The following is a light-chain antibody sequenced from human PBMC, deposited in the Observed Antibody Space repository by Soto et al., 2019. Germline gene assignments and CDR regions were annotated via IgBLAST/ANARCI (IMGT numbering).Light chain of an antibody. CDR2: DAS. V-gene: IGKV1-5*01. CDR3: QQYNSYSPIP. Sequence: DIQMTQSPSTLSASVGDRVTITCRASQSISSWLAWYQQKPGKAPKLLIYDASSLESGVPSRFSGSGSGTELPLTISSLQPDDFATYYCQQYNSYSPIPFGQGTKLEIK. CDR1: QSISSW. J-gene: IGKJ2*01.